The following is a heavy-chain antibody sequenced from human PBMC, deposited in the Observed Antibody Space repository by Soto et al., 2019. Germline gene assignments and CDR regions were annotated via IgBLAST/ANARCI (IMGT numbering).Heavy chain of an antibody. CDR3: ATAKTYCGGDCYSYYFDY. CDR1: GGTFSSYA. D-gene: IGHD2-21*02. CDR2: IIPIFGTS. Sequence: QVQLVQSGAEVKKPGSSVKVSCKASGGTFSSYAISWVRQAPGQGLEWMEGIIPIFGTSNYAQKFQGRVTITADESTSTAYMELSSLRSEDTAVYYCATAKTYCGGDCYSYYFDYWGQGTLVTVSS. V-gene: IGHV1-69*01. J-gene: IGHJ4*02.